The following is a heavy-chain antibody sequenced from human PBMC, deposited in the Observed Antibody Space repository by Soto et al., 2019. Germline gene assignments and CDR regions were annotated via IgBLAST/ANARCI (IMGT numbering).Heavy chain of an antibody. J-gene: IGHJ5*02. CDR3: AKGGSSWTEWFDP. V-gene: IGHV1-2*02. CDR1: GYPLTAKY. Sequence: ASVKVSCKASGYPLTAKYLHWVRQAPGQGLEWMGWINPSSGGTREAQKFRGRVTMTRDTSISAAYMELSRLTSDDTAVYYCAKGGSSWTEWFDPWGQGTLVTVSS. CDR2: INPSSGGT. D-gene: IGHD6-13*01.